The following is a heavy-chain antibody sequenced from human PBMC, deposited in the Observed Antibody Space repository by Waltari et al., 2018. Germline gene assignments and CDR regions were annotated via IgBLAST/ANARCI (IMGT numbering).Heavy chain of an antibody. Sequence: QVQLVQSGAEVKKPGSSVKVSCKASGGTFSSYAISWVRQAPGEGLAMMGGIIPIFGTANYAQKFQGRVTITADESTTTAYMELRSLRSEDTAVYYCARTSSSSLYYYYGMDVWGQGTTVTVSS. CDR1: GGTFSSYA. D-gene: IGHD6-6*01. V-gene: IGHV1-69*13. CDR3: ARTSSSSLYYYYGMDV. CDR2: IIPIFGTA. J-gene: IGHJ6*02.